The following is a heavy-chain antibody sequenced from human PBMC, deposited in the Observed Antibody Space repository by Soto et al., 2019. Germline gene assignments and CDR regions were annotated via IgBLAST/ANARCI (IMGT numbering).Heavy chain of an antibody. Sequence: LRLSCAASGFTFSSYAMHWVRQAPGKGLEWVAVISYDGSNKYYADSVKGRFTISRDNSKNTLYLQMNSLRAEDTAVYYCARVENRDGYNLGWYFDYWGQGTLVTVSS. CDR3: ARVENRDGYNLGWYFDY. CDR1: GFTFSSYA. V-gene: IGHV3-30-3*01. J-gene: IGHJ4*02. CDR2: ISYDGSNK. D-gene: IGHD5-12*01.